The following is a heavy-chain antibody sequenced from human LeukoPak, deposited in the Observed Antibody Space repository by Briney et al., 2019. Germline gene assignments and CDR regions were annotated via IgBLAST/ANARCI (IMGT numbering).Heavy chain of an antibody. CDR1: GGSISSYY. Sequence: SETLSLTCTVSGGSISSYYWSWIRQPPGKGLEWIGYIYYSGSTNYNPSLKSRVTISADTSKNQFSLKLSSVTAADTAVYYCARDGGEGYYDILTGYYNLWGQGTLVTVSS. V-gene: IGHV4-59*01. D-gene: IGHD3-9*01. CDR2: IYYSGST. CDR3: ARDGGEGYYDILTGYYNL. J-gene: IGHJ4*02.